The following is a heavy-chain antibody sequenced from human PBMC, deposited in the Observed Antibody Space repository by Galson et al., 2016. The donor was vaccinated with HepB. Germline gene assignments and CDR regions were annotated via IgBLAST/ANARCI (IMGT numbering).Heavy chain of an antibody. Sequence: TLSLTCTVSGVSTKSYYWSWIRQPPGKGLEWIGYIYYSGTPNYNPSLRSRVTMSVDTSKNQFSLNLSSVTAADTAVYYCARESSSWYQNWFDPWGQGTLVTVSS. CDR3: ARESSSWYQNWFDP. CDR2: IYYSGTP. J-gene: IGHJ5*02. V-gene: IGHV4-59*12. D-gene: IGHD6-13*01. CDR1: GVSTKSYY.